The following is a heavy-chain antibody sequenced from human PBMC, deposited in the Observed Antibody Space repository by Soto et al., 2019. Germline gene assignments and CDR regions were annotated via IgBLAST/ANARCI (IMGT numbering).Heavy chain of an antibody. D-gene: IGHD3-9*01. Sequence: EVQLLESGGGLVQPGGSLRLSCAASGFTFRTYAMNWVRQAPGKGLEWVSGISGTGGGTYYAGSVKGRFTISRDNSKNTLYLQMNSLRAEDTAVYYCARDAPEDFDWLSGLDYWGQGTLVTVSS. V-gene: IGHV3-23*01. CDR2: ISGTGGGT. CDR1: GFTFRTYA. J-gene: IGHJ4*02. CDR3: ARDAPEDFDWLSGLDY.